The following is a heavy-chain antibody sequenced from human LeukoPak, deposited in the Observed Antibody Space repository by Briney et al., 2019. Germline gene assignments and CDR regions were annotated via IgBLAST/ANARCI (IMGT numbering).Heavy chain of an antibody. CDR2: ISCSGNNI. Sequence: GGSLRLSCAASGFTFSDYHMNWVRQAAGKGLEWVSYISCSGNNIYYEDSVRGGLTISRHNAEKSLYLQMKSLRAEDTAVYFCARDPGITMVRGIIPYYYYYMDVWGTGTTVTVSS. D-gene: IGHD3-10*01. J-gene: IGHJ6*03. CDR3: ARDPGITMVRGIIPYYYYYMDV. V-gene: IGHV3-11*04. CDR1: GFTFSDYH.